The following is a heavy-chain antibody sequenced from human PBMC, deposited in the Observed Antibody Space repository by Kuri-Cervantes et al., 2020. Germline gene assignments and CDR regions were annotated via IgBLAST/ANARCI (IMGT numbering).Heavy chain of an antibody. Sequence: ETLSLTCAASGFTFSSYAMSWVRQAPGKGLEWVSVIYSGGSTYYADSVKGRFTISRDNSKNTLYLQMNSLRAEDTAVYYCARDQWLDPYYYYGMDVWGQGTTVTVSS. CDR1: GFTFSSYA. D-gene: IGHD6-19*01. CDR2: IYSGGST. J-gene: IGHJ6*02. V-gene: IGHV3-53*01. CDR3: ARDQWLDPYYYYGMDV.